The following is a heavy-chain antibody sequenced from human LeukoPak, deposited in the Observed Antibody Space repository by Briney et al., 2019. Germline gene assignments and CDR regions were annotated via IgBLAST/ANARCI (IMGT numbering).Heavy chain of an antibody. CDR1: GFTVRDYW. D-gene: IGHD2-15*01. CDR3: ARETREAGSGDHQTDAFDI. Sequence: PGGSLRLSCAASGFTVRDYWMHWVRHAPGKGLVWVSRINSDARRPCYADFVKGRFTISRDNAKNTLYLQMNSLRVEDTALYYCARETREAGSGDHQTDAFDIWGQGTMVSVSS. J-gene: IGHJ3*02. CDR2: INSDARRP. V-gene: IGHV3-74*01.